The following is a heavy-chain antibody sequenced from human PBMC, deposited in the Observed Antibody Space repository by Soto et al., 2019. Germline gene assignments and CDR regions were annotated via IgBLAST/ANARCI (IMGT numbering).Heavy chain of an antibody. J-gene: IGHJ6*02. V-gene: IGHV3-23*01. CDR3: AKDDFWSGYPYNYYYYGMDV. CDR2: ISGSGGST. CDR1: GFTFSSYA. D-gene: IGHD3-3*01. Sequence: GSLRLSCAASGFTFSSYAMSWVRQAPGKGLEWVSAISGSGGSTYYADSVKGRFTISRDNSKNTLYLQMNSLRAEDTAVYYCAKDDFWSGYPYNYYYYGMDVWGQGTTVTVSS.